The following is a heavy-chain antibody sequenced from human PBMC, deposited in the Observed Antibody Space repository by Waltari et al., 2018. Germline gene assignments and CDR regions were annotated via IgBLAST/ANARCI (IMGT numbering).Heavy chain of an antibody. CDR3: ARAQTRIAAAGI. V-gene: IGHV4-34*01. CDR1: GGSFSGYY. D-gene: IGHD6-13*01. Sequence: QVQLQQWGAGLLKPSETLSPTCAVYGGSFSGYYWSWIRQPPGKGLEWIGEINHSGSTNYNPSLKSRVTISVDTSKNQFSLKLSSVTAADTAVYYCARAQTRIAAAGIWGQETLVTVSS. J-gene: IGHJ4*02. CDR2: INHSGST.